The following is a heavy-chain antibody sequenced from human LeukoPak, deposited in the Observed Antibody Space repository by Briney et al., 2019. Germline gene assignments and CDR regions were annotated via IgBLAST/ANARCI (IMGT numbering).Heavy chain of an antibody. CDR2: TYYTGST. J-gene: IGHJ6*03. CDR1: GGSVSDYY. CDR3: ARVSWFPGTSYYYMDV. V-gene: IGHV4-59*02. Sequence: SETLSLTCTVSGGSVSDYYWSWIRQSPGKGLEWIGYTYYTGSTSYNPSLRSRVTMSADTSKNQFSLKLSSVTAADTAVYYCARVSWFPGTSYYYMDVWGKGTTVTVSS. D-gene: IGHD1-1*01.